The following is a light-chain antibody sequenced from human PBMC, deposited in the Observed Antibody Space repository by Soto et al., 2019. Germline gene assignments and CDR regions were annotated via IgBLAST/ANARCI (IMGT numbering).Light chain of an antibody. CDR3: SSYTSTNHVV. CDR2: EVT. V-gene: IGLV2-14*01. J-gene: IGLJ2*01. Sequence: QSVLTQPASVSGSPGQSITISCTGTSSDVGGYNYVSWYQQHPGKAPKLVIYEVTKRPSGVSNRFSGSKSGNTASLTISGLQAKDETDYYCSSYTSTNHVVFGGGTKLTVL. CDR1: SSDVGGYNY.